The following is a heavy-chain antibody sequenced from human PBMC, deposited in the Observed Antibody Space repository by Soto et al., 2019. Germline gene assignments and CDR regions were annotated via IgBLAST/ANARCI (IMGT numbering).Heavy chain of an antibody. J-gene: IGHJ4*02. V-gene: IGHV4-39*01. D-gene: IGHD5-12*01. CDR2: IYYSGGT. CDR3: ATPANRDGYKIDY. Sequence: SETLSLTCTVSGGSIRSNTYYWGWIRQPPGKTLEWIGSIYYSGGTYYNPSLKSRVTMSVDTSKNQFSLKLSSVTAADTAVHYCATPANRDGYKIDYWGQGTLVTVSS. CDR1: GGSIRSNTYY.